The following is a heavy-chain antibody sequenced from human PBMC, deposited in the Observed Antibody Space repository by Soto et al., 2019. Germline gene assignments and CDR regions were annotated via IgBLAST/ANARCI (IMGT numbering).Heavy chain of an antibody. Sequence: GASVKVSCKASGGTFSSYTISWVRQAPGQGLEWMGRIIPILGIANYAQKFQGRVTITADKSTSTAYMELSSLRSEDTAVYYCARDHSDELDYYYYMDVWGKGTTVTVSS. CDR2: IIPILGIA. D-gene: IGHD2-15*01. V-gene: IGHV1-69*04. CDR3: ARDHSDELDYYYYMDV. J-gene: IGHJ6*03. CDR1: GGTFSSYT.